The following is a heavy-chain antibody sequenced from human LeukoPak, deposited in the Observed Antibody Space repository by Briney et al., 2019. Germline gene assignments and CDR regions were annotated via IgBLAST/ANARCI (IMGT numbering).Heavy chain of an antibody. CDR3: AKDIGSGSYYLSGFDY. V-gene: IGHV3-9*01. CDR1: GFTFDDYA. Sequence: PGGSLRLSCAASGFTFDDYAMHWVRQAPGKGLEWVSGISWNSGSIGYADSVKGRFTISRDNAENSLYLQMNSLRAEDTALYYCAKDIGSGSYYLSGFDYWGQGTLVTVSS. CDR2: ISWNSGSI. D-gene: IGHD3-10*01. J-gene: IGHJ4*02.